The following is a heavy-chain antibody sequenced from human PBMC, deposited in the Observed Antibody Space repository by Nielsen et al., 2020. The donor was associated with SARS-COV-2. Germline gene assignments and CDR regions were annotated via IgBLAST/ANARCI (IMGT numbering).Heavy chain of an antibody. J-gene: IGHJ3*02. Sequence: YWSWIRQPPGKGLEWMGIIYPGDSDTRYSPSFQGQVTISADKSISTAYLQWSSLKASDTAMYYCARRLDPGAFDIWGQGTMVTVSS. CDR1: YW. CDR3: ARRLDPGAFDI. V-gene: IGHV5-51*01. CDR2: IYPGDSDT.